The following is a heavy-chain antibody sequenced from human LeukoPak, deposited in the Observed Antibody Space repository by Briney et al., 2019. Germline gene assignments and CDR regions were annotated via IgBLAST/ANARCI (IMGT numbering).Heavy chain of an antibody. CDR2: ISAYNGNT. V-gene: IGHV1-18*01. Sequence: ASVKVSCKASGYTFTSYGISWVRQATGQGLEWMGWISAYNGNTNYAQKLQGRVTMTTDTSTSTAYMELRSLRSDDTAVYYCARDRYYDSSGYTYYYYMDVWGKGTTVTVSS. CDR3: ARDRYYDSSGYTYYYYMDV. CDR1: GYTFTSYG. J-gene: IGHJ6*03. D-gene: IGHD3-22*01.